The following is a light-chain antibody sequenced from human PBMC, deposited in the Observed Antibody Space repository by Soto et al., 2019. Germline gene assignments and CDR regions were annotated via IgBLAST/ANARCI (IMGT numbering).Light chain of an antibody. CDR1: QSVTSNY. J-gene: IGKJ1*01. CDR3: QQYGSSPT. V-gene: IGKV3-20*01. CDR2: GAS. Sequence: EIVLTRSPGTLSLSPGERATLSCRASQSVTSNYLAWYQQKPGQAPRVLIYGASNRATGIPDRFSGSGSGTEFTLTISRLEPEDFAVYYCQQYGSSPTFGQGTKVDIK.